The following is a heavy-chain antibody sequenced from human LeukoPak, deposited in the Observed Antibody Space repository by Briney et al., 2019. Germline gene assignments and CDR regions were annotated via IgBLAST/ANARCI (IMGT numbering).Heavy chain of an antibody. CDR2: IWYDGSNK. CDR3: AKDYDYVMYYFDY. J-gene: IGHJ4*02. V-gene: IGHV3-33*06. CDR1: GFTFSSYG. Sequence: GGSLRLSCAASGFTFSSYGMHWVRQAPGKGLEWVAVIWYDGSNKYYADSVKGRFTISRDNSKNTLYLQMNSLRAEDTAVYYCAKDYDYVMYYFDYWGQGTLVTVSS. D-gene: IGHD3-16*01.